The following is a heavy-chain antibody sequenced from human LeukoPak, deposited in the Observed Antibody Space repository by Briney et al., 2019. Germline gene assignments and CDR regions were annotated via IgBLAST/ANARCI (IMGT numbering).Heavy chain of an antibody. V-gene: IGHV3-49*04. CDR2: IRRKGYGGTT. Sequence: GGSLRLSSTTSGFTFGDYAMSWVRQAPGKGLEWVGFIRRKGYGGTTEYAASVKGRFTISRDDSKSIAYLQMNTLKTEDTAVYYCAREAEMTTIHYFDYWGQGTLVTVSS. D-gene: IGHD5-24*01. CDR3: AREAEMTTIHYFDY. J-gene: IGHJ4*02. CDR1: GFTFGDYA.